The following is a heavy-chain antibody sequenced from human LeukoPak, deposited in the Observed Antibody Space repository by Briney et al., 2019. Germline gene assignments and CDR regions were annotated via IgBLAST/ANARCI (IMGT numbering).Heavy chain of an antibody. CDR1: GFTFSNFW. D-gene: IGHD6-13*01. CDR3: ARRWSSSLNHYFDY. V-gene: IGHV3-7*01. CDR2: IKEDGSEK. J-gene: IGHJ4*02. Sequence: GGSLRLSCAGSGFTFSNFWMNWVRQAPGKGLEWVANIKEDGSEKYYVDSVKGRFTISRDNAKNSLYLQMNSLRAEDTAVYYCARRWSSSLNHYFDYWGQGTLVTVSS.